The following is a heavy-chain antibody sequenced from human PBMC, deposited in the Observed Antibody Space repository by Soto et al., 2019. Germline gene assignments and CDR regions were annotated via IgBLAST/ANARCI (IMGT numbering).Heavy chain of an antibody. D-gene: IGHD3-10*01. CDR3: ARISSRYGSGSDY. Sequence: TLCVTCSVSGGSISCVGDYWSWIRQRPGKGLEWIGYIYYSGSTYYNPSLKSRVTISVDTSKNQFSLKLSSVTAADTAVYYCARISSRYGSGSDYWGQGTLVTVPS. J-gene: IGHJ4*02. CDR2: IYYSGST. V-gene: IGHV4-31*03. CDR1: GGSISCVGDY.